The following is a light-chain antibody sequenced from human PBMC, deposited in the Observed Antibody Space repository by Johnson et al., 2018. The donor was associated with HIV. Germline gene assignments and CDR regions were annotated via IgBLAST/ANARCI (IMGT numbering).Light chain of an antibody. CDR2: EDY. Sequence: QSVLTQPPSVSAAPGQRVNISCSGHSSNIENYFVSWYQQLPGAAPRLLIYEDYKRPSGIPDRLSGSKSGTSATLGITGLQTGDEADYYCGTWDTSLSAGVFGPGTKVTVL. CDR3: GTWDTSLSAGV. V-gene: IGLV1-51*02. J-gene: IGLJ1*01. CDR1: SSNIENYF.